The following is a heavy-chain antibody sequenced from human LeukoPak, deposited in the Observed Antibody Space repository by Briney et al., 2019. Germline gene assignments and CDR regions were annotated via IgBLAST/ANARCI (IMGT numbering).Heavy chain of an antibody. CDR3: ARTSHPHGSSWLFDY. Sequence: NASETLSLTCTVSGASISSYFWSWIRQPPGKGLEWIGYIYFSGSTNYNPSLKSRVTISVDTSRNQFSLQLSSVTAADTAVYYCARTSHPHGSSWLFDYWGQGTLVTVSS. CDR2: IYFSGST. J-gene: IGHJ4*02. CDR1: GASISSYF. D-gene: IGHD6-13*01. V-gene: IGHV4-59*01.